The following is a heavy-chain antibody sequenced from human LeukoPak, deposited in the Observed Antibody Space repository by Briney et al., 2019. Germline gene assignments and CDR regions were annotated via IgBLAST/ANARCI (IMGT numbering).Heavy chain of an antibody. CDR3: ATLYDMIAMEYYYYYYMDV. Sequence: SVKVSCKASGGTFSSYAISWVRQAPGQGLEWMGGIIPIFGTANYAQKFQGRVTITADESTGTAYMELSSLRSEDTAVYYCATLYDMIAMEYYYYYYMDVWGKGTTVTVSS. V-gene: IGHV1-69*01. D-gene: IGHD2-21*01. CDR1: GGTFSSYA. J-gene: IGHJ6*03. CDR2: IIPIFGTA.